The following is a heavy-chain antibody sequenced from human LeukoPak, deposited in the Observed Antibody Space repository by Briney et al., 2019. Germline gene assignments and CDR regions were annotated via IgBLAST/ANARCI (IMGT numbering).Heavy chain of an antibody. CDR3: AKDDRIQTRRYSYNY. J-gene: IGHJ4*02. Sequence: GGSLRLSCAASGFTFSSCAMNWVRQAPGKGLEWVSAISGSGGSTYYADSVKGRFTISRDNSKNTLYLQMNSLRAEDTAVYYCAKDDRIQTRRYSYNYWGQGTLVTVSS. D-gene: IGHD5-18*01. CDR2: ISGSGGST. V-gene: IGHV3-23*01. CDR1: GFTFSSCA.